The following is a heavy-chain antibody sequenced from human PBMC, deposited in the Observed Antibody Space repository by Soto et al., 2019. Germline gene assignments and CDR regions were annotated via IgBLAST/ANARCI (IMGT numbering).Heavy chain of an antibody. CDR1: GFTFSSYG. Sequence: GGSLRLSCAASGFTFSSYGMHWVRQAPGKGLEWVAVIWYDGSNKYYADSVKGRFTISRDNSKNTLYLQMNSLRAEDTAVYYCARGLFFGELFFVRYCYGMDVWGQGTTVTVSS. J-gene: IGHJ6*02. CDR2: IWYDGSNK. D-gene: IGHD3-10*01. CDR3: ARGLFFGELFFVRYCYGMDV. V-gene: IGHV3-33*01.